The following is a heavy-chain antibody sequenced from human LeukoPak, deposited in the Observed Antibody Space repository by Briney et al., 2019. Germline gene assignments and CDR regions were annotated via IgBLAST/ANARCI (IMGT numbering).Heavy chain of an antibody. J-gene: IGHJ4*02. CDR3: ARGGPYTIFGVVSFDY. D-gene: IGHD3-3*01. CDR1: GFTFRSYS. V-gene: IGHV3-21*01. CDR2: IVRSSIYI. Sequence: GGSVRLSCAACGFTFRSYSMHGVRPAPARGLEGVSSIVRSSIYIYYATTVRGLFTISRDNAKNSLYLQMNSLRAEDTAVYYCARGGPYTIFGVVSFDYWGQGTLVTVSS.